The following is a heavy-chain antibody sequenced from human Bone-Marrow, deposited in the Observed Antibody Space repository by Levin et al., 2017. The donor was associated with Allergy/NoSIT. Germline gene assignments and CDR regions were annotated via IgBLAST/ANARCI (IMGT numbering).Heavy chain of an antibody. J-gene: IGHJ4*02. CDR1: GFTFSSYA. Sequence: GESLKISCAASGFTFSSYAMSWVRQAPGKGLEWVSAISGSGGTYYADSVKGRFTISRDNSKSTLYLQMNSLRAEDTAVFYCAKSRGTFWSGYYHDYWGQGTLVTVSS. V-gene: IGHV3-23*01. CDR3: AKSRGTFWSGYYHDY. CDR2: ISGSGGT. D-gene: IGHD3-3*01.